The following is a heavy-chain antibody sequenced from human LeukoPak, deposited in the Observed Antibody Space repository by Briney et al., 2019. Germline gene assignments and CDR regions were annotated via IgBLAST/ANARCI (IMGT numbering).Heavy chain of an antibody. D-gene: IGHD3-10*01. Sequence: GESLKISCKGSGYSFTSYWIGWVRQMPGKGLEWMGIIYPGDSDTRYSPSFQGQVTIPADKSISTAYLQWSSLKASDTAMYYCARQLYGSGSYYSYDAFDIWGQGTMVTVSS. J-gene: IGHJ3*02. V-gene: IGHV5-51*01. CDR3: ARQLYGSGSYYSYDAFDI. CDR1: GYSFTSYW. CDR2: IYPGDSDT.